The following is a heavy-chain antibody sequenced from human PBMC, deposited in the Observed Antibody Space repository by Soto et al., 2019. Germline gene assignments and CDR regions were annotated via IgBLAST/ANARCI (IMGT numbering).Heavy chain of an antibody. CDR2: IIPIFATV. J-gene: IGHJ4*02. CDR1: GGSFSSNP. D-gene: IGHD5-12*01. Sequence: QVQLVQSGSEVKKPGSSVKVSCKASGGSFSSNPISWVRQAPGQGLELMAGIIPIFATVHYAQKFPGRVTITADESTSTAYMELTSLRSEDTAGYFCARGGRGYSSAPRYYFDYWGQGTLVTVSS. V-gene: IGHV1-69*01. CDR3: ARGGRGYSSAPRYYFDY.